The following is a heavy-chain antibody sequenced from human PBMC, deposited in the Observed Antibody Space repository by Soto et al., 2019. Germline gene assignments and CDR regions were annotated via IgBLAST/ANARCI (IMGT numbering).Heavy chain of an antibody. D-gene: IGHD5-12*01. V-gene: IGHV3-73*01. CDR2: IRSKANSYAT. J-gene: IGHJ6*02. Sequence: PGPSGTLSCAASGFTFSGSAMHWVSQASGKGLGWVGRIRSKANSYATAYAASVKGKFTISRDDSKNTAYLQMNSLKTEDTDVYYCTRKLPESGYDSDYYYGMDVWAQGTTVHLSS. CDR1: GFTFSGSA. CDR3: TRKLPESGYDSDYYYGMDV.